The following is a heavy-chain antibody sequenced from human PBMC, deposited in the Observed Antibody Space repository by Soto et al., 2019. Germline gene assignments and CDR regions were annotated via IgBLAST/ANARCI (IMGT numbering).Heavy chain of an antibody. CDR2: MNPNSGNT. V-gene: IGHV1-8*01. CDR1: GYTFTSFD. CDR3: AREGFYAGSGKYSYGYSPPRYYGVDV. J-gene: IGHJ6*02. D-gene: IGHD5-18*01. Sequence: ASVKVSCKASGYTFTSFDINWVRQATGQGLEWMGWMNPNSGNTGYAQKLQGRVTLTRNTSTSTAYMQLGSLRSEDTAVYFCAREGFYAGSGKYSYGYSPPRYYGVDVWGQGTTVTVSS.